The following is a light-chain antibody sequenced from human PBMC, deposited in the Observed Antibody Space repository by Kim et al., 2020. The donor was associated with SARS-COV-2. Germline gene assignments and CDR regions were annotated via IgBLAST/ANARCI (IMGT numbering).Light chain of an antibody. CDR3: QQYNNWPPLT. Sequence: SPGARAALSCRASQSVSSILAWYQQKPGQAPRLLIYGASTRATGIPARFSGSGSGTEFTLTISSLQSEDFAVYYCQQYNNWPPLTFGGGTKVDIK. V-gene: IGKV3-15*01. J-gene: IGKJ4*01. CDR1: QSVSSI. CDR2: GAS.